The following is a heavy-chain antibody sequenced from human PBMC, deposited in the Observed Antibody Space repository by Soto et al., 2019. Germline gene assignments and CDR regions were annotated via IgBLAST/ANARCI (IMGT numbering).Heavy chain of an antibody. D-gene: IGHD3-9*01. CDR3: AKTESFNGYYNAFDS. V-gene: IGHV3-23*01. J-gene: IGHJ4*02. Sequence: GGSLRLSCTASGFSFAGYAVAWVRQAPGKGLEWVSTVSGGGGSTYYADSVKGRFTISRDNSGNTVYLQMNSLNAGDTALYYCAKTESFNGYYNAFDSWGQGTRVTAPQ. CDR2: VSGGGGST. CDR1: GFSFAGYA.